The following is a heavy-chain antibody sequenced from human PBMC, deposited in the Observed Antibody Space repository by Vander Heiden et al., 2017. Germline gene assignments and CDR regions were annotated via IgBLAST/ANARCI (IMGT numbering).Heavy chain of an antibody. CDR2: ISGSGSNT. CDR1: GLNFSCTA. V-gene: IGHV3-23*01. Sequence: VQLLASGGGVVQPGGSLRLSCAASGLNFSCTASNWVRQAPGKGLDWVSVISGSGSNTYYADSVKGRFTISRDNSKNTLYLQMSSLRAEDTAVYYCAKDFGDNGFYYGLDVWGQGTTVTVSS. D-gene: IGHD1-20*01. J-gene: IGHJ6*02. CDR3: AKDFGDNGFYYGLDV.